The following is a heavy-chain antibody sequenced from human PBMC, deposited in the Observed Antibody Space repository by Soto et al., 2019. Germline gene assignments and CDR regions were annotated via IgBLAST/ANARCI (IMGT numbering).Heavy chain of an antibody. CDR3: ATNPLSGPSSR. D-gene: IGHD2-2*01. V-gene: IGHV5-51*01. CDR1: EYSFTSYW. Sequence: GGSLKISCKGSEYSFTSYWISWVRQIPGKCLEWMGIINPGDSDTRYSPSFQGQVTISADKSISNAYLQWSSLMASDTAMYCCATNPLSGPSSRWGQGTLVTVSA. CDR2: INPGDSDT. J-gene: IGHJ4*02.